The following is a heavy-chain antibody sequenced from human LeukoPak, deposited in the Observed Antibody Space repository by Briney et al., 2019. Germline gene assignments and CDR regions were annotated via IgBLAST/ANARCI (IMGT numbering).Heavy chain of an antibody. J-gene: IGHJ4*02. D-gene: IGHD5-18*01. CDR1: GFTFSNYG. Sequence: QPGGSLRLSCAASGFTFSNYGTHWVRQAPGKGLEWVTFMQHDGSVKFYADSVKGRFTISRDNSKNTVYLQMTSLRTEDTAVYYCARVRGYSYGTPPHWGQGTLVTVSS. CDR2: MQHDGSVK. V-gene: IGHV3-30*02. CDR3: ARVRGYSYGTPPH.